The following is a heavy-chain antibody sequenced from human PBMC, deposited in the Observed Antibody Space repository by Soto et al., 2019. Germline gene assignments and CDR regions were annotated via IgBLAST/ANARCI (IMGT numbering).Heavy chain of an antibody. CDR3: AKVCQRFYDILTGYYAHDAFDI. Sequence: PGGSLRLSCAASGFTFSSYAMSWVRQAPGKGLEWVSAISGSGGSTYYADSVKGRFTISRDNSKNTLYLQMNSLRAEDTAVYYCAKVCQRFYDILTGYYAHDAFDIWGQGTMVTVSS. D-gene: IGHD3-9*01. J-gene: IGHJ3*02. CDR1: GFTFSSYA. V-gene: IGHV3-23*01. CDR2: ISGSGGST.